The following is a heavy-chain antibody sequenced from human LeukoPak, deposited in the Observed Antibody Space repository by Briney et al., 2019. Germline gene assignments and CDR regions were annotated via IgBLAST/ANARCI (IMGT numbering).Heavy chain of an antibody. D-gene: IGHD3-22*01. CDR3: ARTRTMIVADDAFDI. J-gene: IGHJ3*02. CDR1: RYTFTGYY. Sequence: GASVKVSCKASRYTFTGYYMHWVRQAPGQGLEWMGWINPNSGGTNYAQKFQGRVTMTRDTSISTAYMELSRLRSDDTAVYYCARTRTMIVADDAFDIWGQGTMVTVSS. CDR2: INPNSGGT. V-gene: IGHV1-2*02.